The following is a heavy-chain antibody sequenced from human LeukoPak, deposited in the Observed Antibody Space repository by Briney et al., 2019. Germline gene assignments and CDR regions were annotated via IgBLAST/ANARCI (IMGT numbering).Heavy chain of an antibody. CDR3: AKDGSGSYYTDY. Sequence: GGSLRLSCVASGITFSNFRMNWVRQAPGKGLEWVAFIRYDGSNKYYADSVKGRFTISRDNSKNTLYLQMNSLRAEDTAVYYCAKDGSGSYYTDYWGQGTLVTVSS. D-gene: IGHD3-10*01. CDR1: GITFSNFR. J-gene: IGHJ4*02. CDR2: IRYDGSNK. V-gene: IGHV3-30*02.